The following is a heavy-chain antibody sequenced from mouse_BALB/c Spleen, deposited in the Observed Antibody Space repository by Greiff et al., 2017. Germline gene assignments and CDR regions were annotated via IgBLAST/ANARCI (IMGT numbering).Heavy chain of an antibody. CDR3: ARWSSGRYAMDY. J-gene: IGHJ4*01. CDR1: GYTFTDYN. D-gene: IGHD3-1*01. V-gene: IGHV1S29*02. CDR2: IYPYNGGT. Sequence: EVKLVESGPELVKPGASVKISCKASGYTFTDYNMHWVKQSHGKSLEWIGYIYPYNGGTGYNQKFKSKATLTVDNSSSTAYMELRSLTSEDSAVYYCARWSSGRYAMDYWGQGTSVTVSS.